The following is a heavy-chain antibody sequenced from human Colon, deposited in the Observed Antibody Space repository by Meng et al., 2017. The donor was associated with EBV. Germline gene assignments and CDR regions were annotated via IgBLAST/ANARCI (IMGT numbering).Heavy chain of an antibody. CDR1: GDSISSTDYY. D-gene: IGHD3-22*01. CDR3: ARVTGKIYYDGSGYPEAFDY. Sequence: QVQLRESGPALVKPSETLSLTCTVSGDSISSTDYYWSWVRQPPGKGLEWTGYIYYSGSRYYNPSLKSRVTISVDTSKNQFPLKLSSVTAADTAVYYCARVTGKIYYDGSGYPEAFDYWGQGTLVTVSS. J-gene: IGHJ4*02. V-gene: IGHV4-30-4*01. CDR2: IYYSGSR.